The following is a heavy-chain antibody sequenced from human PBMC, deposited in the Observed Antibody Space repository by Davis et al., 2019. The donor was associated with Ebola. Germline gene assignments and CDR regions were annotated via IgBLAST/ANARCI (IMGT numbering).Heavy chain of an antibody. CDR1: GFTFTDYY. Sequence: GGSLRLSCAASGFTFTDYYMGWIRQAPGKGLEWASYISGDSLYTNYADSVRGRLTIARDDAKNSLYLQMNSLRAEDTAIYYCGRVYRKLATGWYRLDAFDIWGQGTLVTVSS. J-gene: IGHJ3*02. D-gene: IGHD6-19*01. CDR2: ISGDSLYT. V-gene: IGHV3-11*06. CDR3: GRVYRKLATGWYRLDAFDI.